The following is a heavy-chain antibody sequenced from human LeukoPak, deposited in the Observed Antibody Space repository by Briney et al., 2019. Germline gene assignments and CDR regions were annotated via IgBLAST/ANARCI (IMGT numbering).Heavy chain of an antibody. CDR3: ARDRPYSSGWYGLDAFDI. D-gene: IGHD6-19*01. CDR1: GYTFTSYD. J-gene: IGHJ3*02. Sequence: ASVKVSCKASGYTFTSYDINWVRQATGQGLEWMGWMNPNSGNTGYAQKFQGRVTMTRNTSISTAYMELSSLRSEDTAVYYCARDRPYSSGWYGLDAFDIWGQGTMVTVSS. V-gene: IGHV1-8*01. CDR2: MNPNSGNT.